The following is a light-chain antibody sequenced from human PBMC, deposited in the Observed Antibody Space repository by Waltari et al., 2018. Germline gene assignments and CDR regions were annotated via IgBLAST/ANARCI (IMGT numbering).Light chain of an antibody. CDR2: DVT. V-gene: IGLV2-11*01. CDR1: SSDIGGYNY. Sequence: QAALTQPPSVSGSPGQSVTISCTGTSSDIGGYNYVSWYQQHPGKAPKLMIYDVTNRPSGVSYRFSGSKSGNTASLTISGLQAEDESDYYCGSYAGSNTYIFGAGTRLTVL. J-gene: IGLJ1*01. CDR3: GSYAGSNTYI.